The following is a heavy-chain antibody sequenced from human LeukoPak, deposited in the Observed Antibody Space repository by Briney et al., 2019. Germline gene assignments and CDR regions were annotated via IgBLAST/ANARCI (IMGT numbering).Heavy chain of an antibody. J-gene: IGHJ3*02. CDR1: GYTLTELS. Sequence: ASVKVSCKASGYTLTELSMHWVRQAPGKGLEWMGGFDPEDGETIYAQKFQGRVTMTEDTSTDTAYMELSSLRSEDTAVYYCAGQTIAVAGSFGAFDIWGQGTMVTVSS. V-gene: IGHV1-24*01. CDR2: FDPEDGET. CDR3: AGQTIAVAGSFGAFDI. D-gene: IGHD6-19*01.